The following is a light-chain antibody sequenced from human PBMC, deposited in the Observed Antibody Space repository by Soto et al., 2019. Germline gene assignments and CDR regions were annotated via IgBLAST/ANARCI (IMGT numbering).Light chain of an antibody. CDR3: CSYAGSSTLVV. CDR2: EVS. V-gene: IGLV2-23*02. CDR1: SSDVGSYNL. J-gene: IGLJ2*01. Sequence: QSALTQPASVSGSPGQSITISCTGTSSDVGSYNLVSWYRQHPGKAPKLMIYEVSKRPSGVSNRFSGSKSGNTASLTISGLQAEDEADYYCCSYAGSSTLVVFGGGTQLTVL.